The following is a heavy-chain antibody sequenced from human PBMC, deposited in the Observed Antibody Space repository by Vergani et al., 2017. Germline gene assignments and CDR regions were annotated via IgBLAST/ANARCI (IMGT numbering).Heavy chain of an antibody. V-gene: IGHV3-11*04. Sequence: QVQLVESGGGVVQPGRSLRLSCAASGFTFSDYYMSWIRQAPGKGLEWVSYISSSGSTIYYADSVKGRFTISRDNAKNSLYLQMNSLRAEDTAVYYCAGDSPDYARYYYYYMDVWGKGTTVTVSS. CDR1: GFTFSDYY. CDR2: ISSSGSTI. D-gene: IGHD3-16*01. CDR3: AGDSPDYARYYYYYMDV. J-gene: IGHJ6*03.